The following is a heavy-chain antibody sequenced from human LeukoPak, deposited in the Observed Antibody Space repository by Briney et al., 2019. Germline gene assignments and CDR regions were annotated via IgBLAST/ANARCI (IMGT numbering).Heavy chain of an antibody. CDR2: INHSGST. CDR3: ARGGCSGGSCSHKRGIHYYYYMDV. J-gene: IGHJ6*03. CDR1: GGSFSGYY. V-gene: IGHV4-34*01. D-gene: IGHD2-15*01. Sequence: SETLSLTCAVYGGSFSGYYWSWIRQPPGKGLEWIGEINHSGSTNYNPSLKSRVTISVDTSKNQFSLKLSSVTAADTAVYYCARGGCSGGSCSHKRGIHYYYYMDVWGKGTTVTVSS.